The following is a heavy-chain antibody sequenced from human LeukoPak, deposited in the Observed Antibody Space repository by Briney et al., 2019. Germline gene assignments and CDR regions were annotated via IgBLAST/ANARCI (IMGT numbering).Heavy chain of an antibody. V-gene: IGHV3-23*01. CDR2: IVASGGGT. Sequence: PGRSLRLSCTASGFTFGDYAMSWVRQAPGKGLEWVSAIVASGGGTYYADSVKGRFTISRDNSKNTLYLQMNSLRAEDTAEYYCAKTQGYFDYWGQGTLVTVSS. CDR3: AKTQGYFDY. J-gene: IGHJ4*02. CDR1: GFTFGDYA.